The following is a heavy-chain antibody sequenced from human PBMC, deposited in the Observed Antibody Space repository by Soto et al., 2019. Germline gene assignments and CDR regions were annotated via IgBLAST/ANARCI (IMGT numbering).Heavy chain of an antibody. D-gene: IGHD3-10*02. J-gene: IGHJ3*02. CDR1: GGSISRYD. V-gene: IGHV4-59*01. Sequence: SXTLSLTCTVSGGSISRYDWSWSRQPPGKGLEWIGDIYDRGSSNYNPSLTSRDTISVNTSKNPFSLNLRSVTAPDTAVYFCPRGLDVPGFDIWGPGT. CDR3: PRGLDVPGFDI. CDR2: IYDRGSS.